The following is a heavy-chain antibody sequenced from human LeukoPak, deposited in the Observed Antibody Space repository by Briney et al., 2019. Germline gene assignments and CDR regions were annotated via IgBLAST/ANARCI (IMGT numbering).Heavy chain of an antibody. V-gene: IGHV1-2*02. CDR1: GYTFTSYY. CDR3: ARERIVVVTLSDALDI. CDR2: INPNSGST. J-gene: IGHJ3*02. D-gene: IGHD2-21*02. Sequence: ASVKVSCKASGYTFTSYYIHWVRQAPGQGLEWMGWINPNSGSTKYAQKFQGRVNVTRDTSINTVYMDLSSLTPDDTAVYYCARERIVVVTLSDALDIWGQGTMVIVSS.